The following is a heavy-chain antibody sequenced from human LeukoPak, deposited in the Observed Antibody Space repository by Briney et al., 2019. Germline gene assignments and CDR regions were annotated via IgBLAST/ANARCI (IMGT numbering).Heavy chain of an antibody. CDR1: GYTFTSYA. Sequence: GASVKASCKASGYTFTSYAMHRVRQAPGQRLEWMGWINAGNGNTKYSQKFQGRVTITRDTSASTAYMELSSLRSEDTAVYYCARGHSSGWYELDYWGQGTLVTVSS. CDR2: INAGNGNT. D-gene: IGHD6-19*01. V-gene: IGHV1-3*01. J-gene: IGHJ4*02. CDR3: ARGHSSGWYELDY.